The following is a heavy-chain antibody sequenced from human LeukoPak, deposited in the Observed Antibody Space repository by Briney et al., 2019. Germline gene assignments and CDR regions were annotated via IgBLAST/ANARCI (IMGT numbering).Heavy chain of an antibody. CDR2: IYYSGST. J-gene: IGHJ4*02. CDR3: ARVASVRATRALDY. CDR1: GGSITSDY. D-gene: IGHD1-26*01. V-gene: IGHV4-59*01. Sequence: SETLSLTCTVSGGSITSDYWSWIRQPPGKGLESIGYIYYSGSTNYNPSLKSRVTISVDTSKNQFSLKLSSVTAADTAVYYCARVASVRATRALDYWGQGTLVTVSS.